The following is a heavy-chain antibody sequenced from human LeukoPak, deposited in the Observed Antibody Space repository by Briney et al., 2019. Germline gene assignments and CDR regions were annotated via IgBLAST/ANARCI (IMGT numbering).Heavy chain of an antibody. Sequence: GASVKVSCKASGYTFTSCYMHWVRQAHGEGLEWMGIINPSGGSTSYAQKFQGRVTMTRDTSTSTVYMELSSLRSEDTAVYYCARLTPKRGPGSEDYWGQGTLVTVSS. CDR2: INPSGGST. CDR1: GYTFTSCY. CDR3: ARLTPKRGPGSEDY. J-gene: IGHJ4*02. V-gene: IGHV1-46*01. D-gene: IGHD6-25*01.